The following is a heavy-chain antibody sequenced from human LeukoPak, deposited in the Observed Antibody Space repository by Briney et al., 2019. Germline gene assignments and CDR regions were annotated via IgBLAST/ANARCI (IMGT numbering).Heavy chain of an antibody. CDR3: ATDGFSSGYSWVWYFDL. CDR1: GYTLTELS. CDR2: FDPEDGET. J-gene: IGHJ2*01. D-gene: IGHD3-22*01. V-gene: IGHV1-24*01. Sequence: GASVKVSCKVSGYTLTELSMHWVRQAPGKGLEWMGGFDPEDGETIYAQKFQGRVTMTEDTSTDTAYMELSSLRSEDTAVYYCATDGFSSGYSWVWYFDLWGRGTLVTVSS.